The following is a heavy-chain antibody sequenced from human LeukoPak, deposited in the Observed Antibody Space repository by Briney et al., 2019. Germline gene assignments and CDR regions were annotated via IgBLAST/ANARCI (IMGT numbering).Heavy chain of an antibody. D-gene: IGHD4-23*01. CDR2: ISNRGIII. J-gene: IGHJ4*02. V-gene: IGHV3-11*01. CDR1: GFNFSATY. CDR3: ASGGDYVGIAATFRY. Sequence: GGSLRLSCAASGFNFSATYMTWIRQAPGKGLEWVSYISNRGIIINYADSVKGRFTISRDDAKSSLYLHMNNLRTEDTALYYCASGGDYVGIAATFRYWGQGSLVTVSS.